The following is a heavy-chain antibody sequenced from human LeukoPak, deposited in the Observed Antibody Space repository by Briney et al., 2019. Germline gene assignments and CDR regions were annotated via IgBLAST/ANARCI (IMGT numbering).Heavy chain of an antibody. CDR1: GGSISSYY. Sequence: SETLSLTCTVSGGSISSYYWSWIRQPAGKGLEWIGRIYTSGSTNYNPSLKSRVTISVDTSKNQFSLKLSSVTAADTAVYYCARAYYYDSSGYYSGFDYWGQGTLVTVSS. D-gene: IGHD3-22*01. CDR3: ARAYYYDSSGYYSGFDY. J-gene: IGHJ4*02. CDR2: IYTSGST. V-gene: IGHV4-4*07.